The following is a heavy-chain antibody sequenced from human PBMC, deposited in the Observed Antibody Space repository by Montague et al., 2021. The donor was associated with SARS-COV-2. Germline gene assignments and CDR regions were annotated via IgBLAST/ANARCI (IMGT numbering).Heavy chain of an antibody. J-gene: IGHJ4*02. CDR1: GEPISGFF. Sequence: SETLSLTCSVSGEPISGFFWNWIRQPAGKGLEWIGRIYSSGGTDYNPSLESRVTLSVDTSKKQFSLKLSSVTAADTAVYYCARQPRKYYDSGSYWASGDYWGQGTLVTVSS. CDR3: ARQPRKYYDSGSYWASGDY. V-gene: IGHV4-4*07. CDR2: IYSSGGT. D-gene: IGHD3-10*01.